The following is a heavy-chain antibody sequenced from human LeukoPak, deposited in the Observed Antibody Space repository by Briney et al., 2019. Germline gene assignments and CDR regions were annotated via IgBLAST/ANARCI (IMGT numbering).Heavy chain of an antibody. CDR1: GGSISSSSYY. CDR2: IYYSGST. CDR3: ARSPDQMIVVVTSYYFDY. J-gene: IGHJ4*02. Sequence: SDTLSLTCTVSGGSISSSSYYWGWIRQPPGKGLEWIGSIYYSGSTYSNPSLKSRSTISVDTSKNQFSLKLSSVTAADTAVYYCARSPDQMIVVVTSYYFDYWGQGTLVTVSS. V-gene: IGHV4-39*01. D-gene: IGHD3-22*01.